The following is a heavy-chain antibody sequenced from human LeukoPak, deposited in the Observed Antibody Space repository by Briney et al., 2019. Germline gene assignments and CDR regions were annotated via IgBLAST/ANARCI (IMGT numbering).Heavy chain of an antibody. CDR1: GYTFTGYY. CDR3: ARMGTGSYYNGARDF. CDR2: INPNSGGT. Sequence: GASVKVSCKASGYTFTGYYMHWVRQAPGQGLEWVGWINPNSGGTNYAQKFQGRVTMTRDTSISTTYMDLNRLRSDDMAVYYCARMGTGSYYNGARDFWGQGSLVTVSS. D-gene: IGHD3-10*01. V-gene: IGHV1-2*02. J-gene: IGHJ4*02.